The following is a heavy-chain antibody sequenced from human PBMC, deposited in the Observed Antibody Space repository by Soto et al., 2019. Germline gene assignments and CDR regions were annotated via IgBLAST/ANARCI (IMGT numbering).Heavy chain of an antibody. V-gene: IGHV4-39*01. CDR1: GGSISSSSYY. CDR3: ASPSGSYVYYLDY. D-gene: IGHD1-26*01. Sequence: SETLSLTCTVSGGSISSSSYYWGWIRQPPGKGLEWIGSIYYSGSTYYNPSLKSGVTISVDTSKNQFSLKLSSVTAADTAVYYIASPSGSYVYYLDYWVQGTLVAIAS. J-gene: IGHJ4*02. CDR2: IYYSGST.